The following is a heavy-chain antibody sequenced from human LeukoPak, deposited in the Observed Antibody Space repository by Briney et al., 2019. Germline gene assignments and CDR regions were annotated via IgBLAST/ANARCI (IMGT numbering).Heavy chain of an antibody. J-gene: IGHJ6*03. CDR2: IYYSGST. CDR1: GGSISSSSYY. V-gene: IGHV4-39*07. D-gene: IGHD2-2*01. Sequence: SETLSLTCTVSGGSISSSSYYWGWIRQPPGKGLEWIGSIYYSGSTYYNPSLKSRVTISVDTSKNQFSLKLSSVTAADTAVYYCAREGGYCSSTSCYFSGAGRNYYYYMDVWGKGTTVTVSS. CDR3: AREGGYCSSTSCYFSGAGRNYYYYMDV.